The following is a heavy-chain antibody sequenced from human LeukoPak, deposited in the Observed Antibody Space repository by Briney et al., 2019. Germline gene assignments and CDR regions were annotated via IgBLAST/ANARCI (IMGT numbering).Heavy chain of an antibody. Sequence: PGGSLRLSCAASGFTFSGYAMSWVRQAPGKGPEWVSAISGSGGSTYYADSVKGRFTISRDNSKDTLYLQMNSLRAEDTAVYYCAKAGYGSGSYYNNWFDPWGQGTLVTVSS. D-gene: IGHD3-10*01. J-gene: IGHJ5*02. V-gene: IGHV3-23*01. CDR3: AKAGYGSGSYYNNWFDP. CDR1: GFTFSGYA. CDR2: ISGSGGST.